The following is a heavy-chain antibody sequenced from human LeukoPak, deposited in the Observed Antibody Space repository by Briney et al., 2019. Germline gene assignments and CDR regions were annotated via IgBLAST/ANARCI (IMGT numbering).Heavy chain of an antibody. CDR2: INAGNGNT. D-gene: IGHD3-10*01. J-gene: IGHJ6*04. Sequence: ASVKVSCKASGYTFTSYAMHWVRQAPGQRLEWMGWINAGNGNTKYSQKFQGRVTITRDTSASTDYMELSSLRYEDTAVYYCARSHVLLWFGPRSGDYYYYYGMDVWGKGPTVTVSS. CDR3: ARSHVLLWFGPRSGDYYYYYGMDV. V-gene: IGHV1-3*01. CDR1: GYTFTSYA.